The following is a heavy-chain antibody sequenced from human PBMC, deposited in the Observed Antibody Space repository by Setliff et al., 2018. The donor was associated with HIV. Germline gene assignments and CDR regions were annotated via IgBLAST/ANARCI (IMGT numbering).Heavy chain of an antibody. CDR2: IYTSGST. J-gene: IGHJ4*02. CDR3: ARGVYPREFYFDY. CDR1: GGSISTYY. D-gene: IGHD2-8*01. V-gene: IGHV4-4*09. Sequence: SETLSLTCTVSGGSISTYYWTWIRQPPGKGLEWIGYIYTSGSTSYNPSLKSRLTISLDTSKNQFSLKLSSVTAADTAVYYCARGVYPREFYFDYWGQGSLVTVSS.